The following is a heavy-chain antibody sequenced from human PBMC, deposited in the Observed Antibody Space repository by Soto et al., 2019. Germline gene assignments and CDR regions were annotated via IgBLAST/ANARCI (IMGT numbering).Heavy chain of an antibody. CDR2: IYYSGST. J-gene: IGHJ4*02. Sequence: QVQLQEPGPGLVKSSQTLSLTCTVSGGSISSGDYYWSWIRQPPGKGLEWIGYIYYSGSTNYNPPLKSRVTISVDTSKNQFSLKLSSVTAADTAVYYCARGIVPVGNNDYWGQGTLVTVSS. CDR3: ARGIVPVGNNDY. D-gene: IGHD1-26*01. V-gene: IGHV4-30-4*01. CDR1: GGSISSGDYY.